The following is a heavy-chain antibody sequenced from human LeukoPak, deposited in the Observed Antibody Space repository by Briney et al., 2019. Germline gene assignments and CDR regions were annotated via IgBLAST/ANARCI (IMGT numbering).Heavy chain of an antibody. CDR3: ARAETDHYYFDH. V-gene: IGHV4-59*12. CDR1: GGSISSYY. J-gene: IGHJ4*02. D-gene: IGHD1-1*01. Sequence: SETLSLTCTVSGGSISSYYWSWIRQPRGKGLEWIGYIYYSGSTNYNPSLKSRVTISIDASRNQFSLILTSVTAADTAIYYCARAETDHYYFDHLGQGILVTVSS. CDR2: IYYSGST.